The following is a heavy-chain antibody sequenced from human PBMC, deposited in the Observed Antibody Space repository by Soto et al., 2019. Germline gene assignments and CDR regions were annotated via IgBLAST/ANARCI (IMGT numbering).Heavy chain of an antibody. Sequence: PSETLSFTCTVSGGSTKSRSGSGAGIRQRPGKRLEWIGIVYYSGSTYINPSLQSRVTISVDTSKKEFSLKLSSVTAADTAVYYCARQPRGQSYGERGHCFDYWGQGTLVTVSS. D-gene: IGHD5-18*01. CDR3: ARQPRGQSYGERGHCFDY. V-gene: IGHV4-39*01. J-gene: IGHJ4*02. CDR2: VYYSGST. CDR1: GGSTKSRSGS.